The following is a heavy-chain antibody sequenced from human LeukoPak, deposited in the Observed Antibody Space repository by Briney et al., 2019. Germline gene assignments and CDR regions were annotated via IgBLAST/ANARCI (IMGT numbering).Heavy chain of an antibody. CDR2: ISSDGSTT. CDR3: ARGTDDVDI. J-gene: IGHJ3*02. CDR1: GFTFSSYW. V-gene: IGHV3-74*01. Sequence: VGSLRLSCEASGFTFSSYWMDWGRQVPGKGLVWVSRISSDGSTTSYADFVKGRFSISTFNAKPTLYLQMNSLRVEDTAVYYCARGTDDVDIWGPGTLVTVSS. D-gene: IGHD3-3*01.